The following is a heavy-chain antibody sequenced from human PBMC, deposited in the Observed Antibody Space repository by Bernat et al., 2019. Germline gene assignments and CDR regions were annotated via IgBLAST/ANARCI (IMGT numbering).Heavy chain of an antibody. J-gene: IGHJ3*02. CDR3: ARLRYCSSTSCYYEGAFDI. V-gene: IGHV5-51*01. CDR1: GYSFTSYW. D-gene: IGHD2-2*01. Sequence: EVQLVQSGAEVKKPGESLKISCKGSGYSFTSYWIGWVRQMPGNGLEWMGIIYPGDSDTRYSPSFQGQVTISADKSISTAYLQWSSLKASDTAMYYCARLRYCSSTSCYYEGAFDIWGQGTMVTVSS. CDR2: IYPGDSDT.